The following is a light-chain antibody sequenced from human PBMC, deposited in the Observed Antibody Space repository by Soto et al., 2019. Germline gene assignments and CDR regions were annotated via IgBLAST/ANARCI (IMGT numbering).Light chain of an antibody. CDR1: QGIGDT. J-gene: IGKJ4*01. V-gene: IGKV3-15*01. CDR2: DTS. CDR3: QQYHNWPPLT. Sequence: EVVMMQSPATLSVSPGEGATPSCRASQGIGDTLAWYQHKPGQTPRLLIYDTSTRATGAPTRFSGGGSETEFTLTISSLQSEDFAVYYCQQYHNWPPLTFGGGTKVDIK.